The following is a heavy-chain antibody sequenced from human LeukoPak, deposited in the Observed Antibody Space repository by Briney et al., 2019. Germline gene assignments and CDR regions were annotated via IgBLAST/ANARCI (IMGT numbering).Heavy chain of an antibody. CDR3: ATEGGHYYGMDV. V-gene: IGHV1-24*01. CDR1: GYTLTELS. Sequence: ASVKFSCKVSGYTLTELSMHWVRQAPGKGLEWMGGFDPEDGETIYAQKFQGRVTMTEDTSTDTAYMELSSLRSEDTAVYYCATEGGHYYGMDVWGQGTTVTVSS. CDR2: FDPEDGET. J-gene: IGHJ6*02.